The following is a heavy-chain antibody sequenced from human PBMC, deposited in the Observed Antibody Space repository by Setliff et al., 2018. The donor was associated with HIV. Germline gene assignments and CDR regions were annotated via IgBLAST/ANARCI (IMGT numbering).Heavy chain of an antibody. D-gene: IGHD6-13*01. V-gene: IGHV1-3*04. Sequence: ASVKVSCKASGYTFTDYVIHWVRQAPGQRPEWMAWIITGNGDTHYSQKFRDRVTVTRDTSANTAFMELNTLTSEDTAVHYCARDDVAAPGSHHDYWGQGTLVTVSS. CDR2: IITGNGDT. J-gene: IGHJ4*02. CDR1: GYTFTDYV. CDR3: ARDDVAAPGSHHDY.